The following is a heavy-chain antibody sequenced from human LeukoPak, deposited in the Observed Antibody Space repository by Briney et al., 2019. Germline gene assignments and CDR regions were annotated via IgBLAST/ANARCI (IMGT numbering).Heavy chain of an antibody. J-gene: IGHJ5*02. CDR2: IYHSGST. V-gene: IGHV4-38-2*02. Sequence: SETLSLTCTVSAYSIRSGYFWGWIRQPPGKGLYWIASIYHSGSTYYNPSLKSRVTISVDTSKNQSSLKLTSVTAADTAVYYCARVLYYDVLTGYYINGWFDPWGQGTLVTVSS. D-gene: IGHD3-9*01. CDR3: ARVLYYDVLTGYYINGWFDP. CDR1: AYSIRSGYF.